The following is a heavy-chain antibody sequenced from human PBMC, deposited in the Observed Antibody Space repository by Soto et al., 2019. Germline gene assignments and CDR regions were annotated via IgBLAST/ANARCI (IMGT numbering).Heavy chain of an antibody. Sequence: PGGSLRLSCAASGFTFSSYSKNWVRQPPGKGLEWVSSISSSSSYIYYADSVKGRFTISRDNAKNSLYLQMNSLRAEDTAVYYCARLLARYYDFSYYYYYGMDVWGQGTTVTVSS. CDR1: GFTFSSYS. CDR3: ARLLARYYDFSYYYYYGMDV. V-gene: IGHV3-21*01. J-gene: IGHJ6*02. CDR2: ISSSSSYI. D-gene: IGHD3-3*01.